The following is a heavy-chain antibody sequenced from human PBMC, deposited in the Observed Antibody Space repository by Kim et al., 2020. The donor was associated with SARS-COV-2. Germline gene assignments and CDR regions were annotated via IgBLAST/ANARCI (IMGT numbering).Heavy chain of an antibody. D-gene: IGHD5-12*01. J-gene: IGHJ3*02. CDR2: T. V-gene: IGHV3-23*01. Sequence: TYYADSVKGRFTISRDNSKNTLYLQMNSLRAEDTAVYYCAKDIGYNDAFDIWPRDNGHRLF. CDR3: AKDIGYNDAFDI.